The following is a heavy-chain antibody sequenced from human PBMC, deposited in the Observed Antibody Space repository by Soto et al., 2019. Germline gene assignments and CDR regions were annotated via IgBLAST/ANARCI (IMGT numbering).Heavy chain of an antibody. J-gene: IGHJ4*02. CDR3: AGEGALATFGVV. CDR2: LYYGGST. Sequence: QVQLQESGPGLVKSSETLSLTCTVSGGSIRSYYWTWIRQPPGRGLEWIGHLYYGGSTKYNPSLKSRVTISMDTSKNQFSLRLTSVTAADTGVYYCAGEGALATFGVVWGQGTRVTGSS. D-gene: IGHD3-3*01. CDR1: GGSIRSYY. V-gene: IGHV4-59*01.